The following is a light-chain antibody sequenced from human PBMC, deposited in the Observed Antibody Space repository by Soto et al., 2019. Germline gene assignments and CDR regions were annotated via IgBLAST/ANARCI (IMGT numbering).Light chain of an antibody. CDR2: DAS. Sequence: DIQMTQFPSTLSASVGYRFTITCRTSQTINRWLAWYQQKPWKAPKLLIYDASSLESGVPSRFSGSGFGTDFTLTISSLQPEDFATYYCLQDYSFPRTFGGGTTGDIK. CDR3: LQDYSFPRT. J-gene: IGKJ4*01. CDR1: QTINRW. V-gene: IGKV1-5*01.